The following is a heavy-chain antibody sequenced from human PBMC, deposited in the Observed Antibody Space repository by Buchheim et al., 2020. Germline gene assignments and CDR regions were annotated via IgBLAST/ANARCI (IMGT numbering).Heavy chain of an antibody. J-gene: IGHJ4*02. V-gene: IGHV3-30*03. CDR1: GFTVSSYG. CDR3: ARDEEYYDSSGYYYHYFDY. Sequence: QFQLVESGGGVVQPGRSLRLSCAASGFTVSSYGMHWVRQAPGKGLEWVAMISHDGNSQYYADSVKGRFTISRDNSKNTLYLQMNSLRAEDTAVYYCARDEEYYDSSGYYYHYFDYWGQGTL. CDR2: ISHDGNSQ. D-gene: IGHD3-22*01.